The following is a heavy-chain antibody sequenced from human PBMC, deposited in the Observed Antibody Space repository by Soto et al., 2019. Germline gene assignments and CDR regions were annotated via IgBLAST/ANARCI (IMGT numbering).Heavy chain of an antibody. D-gene: IGHD4-17*01. Sequence: GASVKVSCKASGYTFTGYYMNWVRRAPGQGLEWMGWINPKSGDTNYAQNFQGRVTMTRDTSISTAYLELYRLTSDDTAVYYCAGAGDSGTFDIWGQGTMVTVSS. CDR1: GYTFTGYY. CDR3: AGAGDSGTFDI. J-gene: IGHJ3*02. CDR2: INPKSGDT. V-gene: IGHV1-2*02.